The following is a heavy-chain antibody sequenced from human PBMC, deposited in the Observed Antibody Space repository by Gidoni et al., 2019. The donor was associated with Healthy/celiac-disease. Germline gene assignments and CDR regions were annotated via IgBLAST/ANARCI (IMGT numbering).Heavy chain of an antibody. CDR3: ARWSSSSPTDDAFDI. V-gene: IGHV5-51*01. Sequence: EVQLVQSGAEVKKPGESLKISCKGSGYSFTSYWIGWVRQMPGNGLEWMGIIYPGDSDTRYSPSFQGQVTISADKSISTAYLQWSSLKASDTAMYYCARWSSSSPTDDAFDIWGQGTMVTVSS. D-gene: IGHD6-13*01. J-gene: IGHJ3*02. CDR2: IYPGDSDT. CDR1: GYSFTSYW.